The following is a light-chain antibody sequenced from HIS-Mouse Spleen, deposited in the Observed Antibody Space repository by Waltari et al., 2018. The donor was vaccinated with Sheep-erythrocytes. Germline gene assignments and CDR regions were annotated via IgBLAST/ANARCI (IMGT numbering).Light chain of an antibody. CDR1: ALPTKY. V-gene: IGLV3-10*01. J-gene: IGLJ1*01. CDR2: EDS. Sequence: SYELTQPPSVSVSPGQTARITCSGDALPTKYAYWYQQKSGQAPGLVIYEDSKRPSGIPERFSGSSSGTMATLTISGAQVEDEADYYCYSTDSSGNHYVFGTGTKVTVL. CDR3: YSTDSSGNHYV.